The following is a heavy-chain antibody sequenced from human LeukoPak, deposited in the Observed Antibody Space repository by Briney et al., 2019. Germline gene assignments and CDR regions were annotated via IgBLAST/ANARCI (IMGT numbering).Heavy chain of an antibody. CDR2: ISSSSSYI. CDR3: ARGAAGTPTPCY. CDR1: GITFSSYS. J-gene: IGHJ4*02. D-gene: IGHD6-13*01. V-gene: IGHV3-21*01. Sequence: GGSLRLSCAASGITFSSYSMNWVRQAPGKGLEWVSSISSSSSYIYYADSVKGRFTISRDNAKNSLYLQMNSLRAEDTAVYYCARGAAGTPTPCYWGQGTLVTVSS.